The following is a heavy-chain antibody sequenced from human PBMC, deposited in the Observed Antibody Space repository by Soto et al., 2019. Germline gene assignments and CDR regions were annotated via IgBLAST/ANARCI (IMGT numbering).Heavy chain of an antibody. CDR1: GGSISSSSYY. V-gene: IGHV4-39*01. Sequence: QLQLQESGPGLVKPSETLSLTCTVSGGSISSSSYYWGWIRQPPGKGLEWIGSIYYSGSTYYNPSLKSRVTISVDTSKNQFSLKLSSVTAADTAVYYCARHNWNYSSGWFDPWGQGTLVTVSS. CDR3: ARHNWNYSSGWFDP. J-gene: IGHJ5*02. CDR2: IYYSGST. D-gene: IGHD1-7*01.